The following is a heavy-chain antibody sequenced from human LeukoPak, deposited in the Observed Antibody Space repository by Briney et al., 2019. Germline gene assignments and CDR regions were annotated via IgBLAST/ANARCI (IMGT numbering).Heavy chain of an antibody. Sequence: ASVKVSCKASGGTFSSYSISWVRQAPGQGLEWMGGIIPIFGTAKYAQNFQGRVTITTDESTSTAYMELSSLRSEDTAVYYCARVSELSLNNWFDPWGQGTLVTVSS. V-gene: IGHV1-69*05. CDR3: ARVSELSLNNWFDP. CDR1: GGTFSSYS. CDR2: IIPIFGTA. D-gene: IGHD3-16*02. J-gene: IGHJ5*02.